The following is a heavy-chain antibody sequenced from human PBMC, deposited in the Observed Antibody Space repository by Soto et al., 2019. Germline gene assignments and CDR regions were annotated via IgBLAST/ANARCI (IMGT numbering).Heavy chain of an antibody. J-gene: IGHJ4*02. Sequence: GGSLRLSCAASGFSFSGFEMNWVRQAPGKGLEWISYISTIDIVYYADSVKGRFTISRDIAKNSLSLQMNSLRAEDTAVYYCARSLSKSVGCYFDYWGQGVLVTVSS. CDR2: ISTIDIV. D-gene: IGHD3-16*02. V-gene: IGHV3-48*03. CDR1: GFSFSGFE. CDR3: ARSLSKSVGCYFDY.